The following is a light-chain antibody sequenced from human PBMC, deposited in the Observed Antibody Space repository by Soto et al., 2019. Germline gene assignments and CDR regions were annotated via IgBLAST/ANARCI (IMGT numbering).Light chain of an antibody. CDR2: ATS. Sequence: DIQMTPSPSSLSASVRDRVTITCRARQSISSWLAWCHQRPEKAPKSLTYATSSLQSGVPSRFSGSGSGTDCTLPISSLPPEDFATYHCQQYHNYPLFGHGTRLESK. J-gene: IGKJ5*01. CDR1: QSISSW. CDR3: QQYHNYPL. V-gene: IGKV1D-16*01.